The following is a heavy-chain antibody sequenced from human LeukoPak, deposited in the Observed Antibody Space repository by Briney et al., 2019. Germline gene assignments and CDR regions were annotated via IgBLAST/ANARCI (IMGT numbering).Heavy chain of an antibody. V-gene: IGHV4-4*09. J-gene: IGHJ6*03. CDR2: TYSSGST. CDR3: ASSRISARYYYYYYMDV. Sequence: SETLSLTCTVSGGSISSYYWSWIRQPPGKGLGWIGYTYSSGSTNYNPSLKSRVTISVDTSKNQFSLKLSSVTAADTAVYYCASSRISARYYYYYYMDVWGKGTTVTVSS. CDR1: GGSISSYY.